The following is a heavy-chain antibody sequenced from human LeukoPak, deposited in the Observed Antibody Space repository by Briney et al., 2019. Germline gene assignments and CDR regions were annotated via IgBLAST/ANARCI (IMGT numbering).Heavy chain of an antibody. D-gene: IGHD6-13*01. CDR3: ARGGLRQQLVRGDHFDD. CDR1: GFIVSSNY. V-gene: IGHV3-66*01. Sequence: PGGSLRLSCAASGFIVSSNYMSWVRQAPGKGLEWVSVIYSGGSTYYADSVKGRFSISRDNSKNTLYLQMNSLRDEDTAVYYCARGGLRQQLVRGDHFDDWGQGTLATVSS. J-gene: IGHJ4*02. CDR2: IYSGGST.